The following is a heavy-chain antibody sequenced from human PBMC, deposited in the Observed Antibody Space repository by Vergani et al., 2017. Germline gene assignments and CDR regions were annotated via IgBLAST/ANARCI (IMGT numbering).Heavy chain of an antibody. CDR1: GFTFSSYA. Sequence: EVQLLESGGGLVQPGGSLRLSCAASGFTFSSYAMSWVRQAPGKGLEWVSAISGSGASTYYADSVKGRFTISRDNSKNTLYLQMNSLRAEDTAVYYCAKVFVVVPAAIVWGQGTLVTVSS. J-gene: IGHJ4*02. CDR3: AKVFVVVPAAIV. CDR2: ISGSGAST. V-gene: IGHV3-23*01. D-gene: IGHD2-2*01.